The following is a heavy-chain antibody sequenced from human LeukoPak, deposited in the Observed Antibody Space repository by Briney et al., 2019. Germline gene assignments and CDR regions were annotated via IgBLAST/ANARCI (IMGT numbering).Heavy chain of an antibody. CDR3: ARGIVVSPAAPYSWFDP. CDR1: GFTFRNNW. D-gene: IGHD2-21*01. J-gene: IGHJ5*02. V-gene: IGHV3-74*01. CDR2: ISTDERNT. Sequence: GGSLRLSCAASGFTFRNNWMHWVRQAPGKGLVWVSRISTDERNTHYADSVKGRFIISRDNTKGSLYLQMNNLRVEDTALYYCARGIVVSPAAPYSWFDPWGQGTLVTVSS.